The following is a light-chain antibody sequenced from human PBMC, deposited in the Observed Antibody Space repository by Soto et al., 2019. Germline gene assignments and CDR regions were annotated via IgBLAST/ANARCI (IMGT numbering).Light chain of an antibody. CDR3: MQALQISRT. CDR2: LGS. J-gene: IGKJ1*01. Sequence: DIVMTQSPLSLPVTLGEPASISCRSSQSPLHSNGYIYLDWYLQMPGQSPQLLIYLGSHRASGVPDRFSGSGSGADFTLKISRVEAEDVGVDDCMQALQISRTFGQGTAVVSK. V-gene: IGKV2-28*01. CDR1: QSPLHSNGYIY.